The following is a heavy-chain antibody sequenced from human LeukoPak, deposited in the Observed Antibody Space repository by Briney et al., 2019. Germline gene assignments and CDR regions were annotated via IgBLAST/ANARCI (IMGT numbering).Heavy chain of an antibody. CDR3: TTDLSGSYYLDY. CDR2: IFGSGGST. V-gene: IGHV3-23*01. D-gene: IGHD1-26*01. CDR1: GFTFSSYA. J-gene: IGHJ4*02. Sequence: GGSLRLSCAASGFTFSSYAMYWVRQAPGKGLEWVSGIFGSGGSTHYADSVKGRFTISRDNSQNTVYLQMNSLRAEDTAVYYCTTDLSGSYYLDYWGQGTLVTVSS.